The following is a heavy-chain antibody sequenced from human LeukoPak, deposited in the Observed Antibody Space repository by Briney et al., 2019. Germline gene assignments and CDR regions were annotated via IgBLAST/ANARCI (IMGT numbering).Heavy chain of an antibody. CDR2: INHCRNP. V-gene: IGHV4-34*01. CDR3: AMCRAYYGSGSRYYYMDV. Sequence: AETLSLTCAVYGGFFSLYYWIWPRHPTEKGREGMGNINHCRNPNHNASLKWRVTISVDTSKNQFSLKLSSMTAANTAVYYSAMCRAYYGSGSRYYYMDVWGKGTTVTISS. CDR1: GGFFSLYY. J-gene: IGHJ6*03. D-gene: IGHD3-10*01.